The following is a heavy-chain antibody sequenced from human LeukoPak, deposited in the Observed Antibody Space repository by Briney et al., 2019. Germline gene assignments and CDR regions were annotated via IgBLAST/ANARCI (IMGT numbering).Heavy chain of an antibody. Sequence: ASVKVSCKASGYTFTSYYMHWVRQAPGQGLEWMGIINPSGGSTSYAQKFQGRVTTTRDTSTSTVYMELSSLRSEDTAVYYCARACNYYDSSGYCHDDAFDIWGQGTMVTVSS. CDR2: INPSGGST. CDR1: GYTFTSYY. CDR3: ARACNYYDSSGYCHDDAFDI. J-gene: IGHJ3*02. V-gene: IGHV1-46*01. D-gene: IGHD3-22*01.